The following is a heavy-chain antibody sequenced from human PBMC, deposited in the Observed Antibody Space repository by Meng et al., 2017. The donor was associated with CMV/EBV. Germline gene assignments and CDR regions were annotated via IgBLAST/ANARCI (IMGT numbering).Heavy chain of an antibody. CDR1: EFTFSNYA. Sequence: GGSLRLSCAASEFTFSNYAIHWVRRAPGKGLEWVAVTSYDGSTKHYADSVKGRFTISRDNSKNTVFLQMNSLRPEDTAVYYCARDLWGDSSCSPFGYWGQGALVTVSS. CDR2: TSYDGSTK. V-gene: IGHV3-30-3*01. D-gene: IGHD6-13*01. CDR3: ARDLWGDSSCSPFGY. J-gene: IGHJ4*02.